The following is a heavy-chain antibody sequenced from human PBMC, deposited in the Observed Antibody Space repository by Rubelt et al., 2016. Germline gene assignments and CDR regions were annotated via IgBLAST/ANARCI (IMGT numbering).Heavy chain of an antibody. Sequence: QLQLVQSGAEVKKPGASVTVSCKASGYTFTSYGISWVRQAPGQGLEWMGWISAYNDDTKYAPKLPGRATMTTYPPTSTAYMERRSQSSVDTAVYYCARVLSGTSVGWLDPWGQGTLVTVSS. CDR2: ISAYNDDT. CDR1: GYTFTSYG. J-gene: IGHJ5*02. V-gene: IGHV1-18*01. D-gene: IGHD6-13*01. CDR3: ARVLSGTSVGWLDP.